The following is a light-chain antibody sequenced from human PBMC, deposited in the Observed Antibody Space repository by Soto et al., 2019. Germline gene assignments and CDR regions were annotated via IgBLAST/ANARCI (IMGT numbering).Light chain of an antibody. CDR1: SSDVGNYKF. CDR2: EGN. Sequence: QSSLTQPASVSGSPGQSITLSCTGSSSDVGNYKFVSWYQQQPDKAPKLMIYEGNKRPSGVSDRFSGSQSGNTASLTISGLQAEDEADYYCCSSAGTFTWVFGGGTKLTVL. CDR3: CSSAGTFTWV. V-gene: IGLV2-23*01. J-gene: IGLJ3*02.